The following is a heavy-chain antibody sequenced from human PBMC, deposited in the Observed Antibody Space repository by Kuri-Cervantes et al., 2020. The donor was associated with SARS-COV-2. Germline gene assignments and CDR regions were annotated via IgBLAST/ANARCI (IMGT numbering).Heavy chain of an antibody. V-gene: IGHV4-4*07. CDR1: GGSISSHY. J-gene: IGHJ4*02. Sequence: SETLSLTCTVSGGSISSHYWSWIRQPPGKGLEWIGRIYTSGSTNYNPSLKSRVTISLDTSKNHVSLRLTSATATDTAVYYCGRVSWLQLWRRYSDSWGQGTLVTVSS. D-gene: IGHD5-24*01. CDR2: IYTSGST. CDR3: GRVSWLQLWRRYSDS.